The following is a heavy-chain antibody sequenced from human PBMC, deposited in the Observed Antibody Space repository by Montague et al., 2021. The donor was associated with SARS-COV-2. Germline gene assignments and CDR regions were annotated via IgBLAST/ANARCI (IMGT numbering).Heavy chain of an antibody. D-gene: IGHD3-10*01. CDR3: ARESGSDSYLVY. V-gene: IGHV4-39*01. CDR2: IYYSGST. J-gene: IGHJ4*02. Sequence: SETLSLTCTVSGGSISSNSYYWGWIRQPPGKGLEWIGSIYYSGSTYYNPSLKSRVTISVDTSKNQFSLKLSSVTAADTAVYYCARESGSDSYLVYWGQGTLVTVSS. CDR1: GGSISSNSYY.